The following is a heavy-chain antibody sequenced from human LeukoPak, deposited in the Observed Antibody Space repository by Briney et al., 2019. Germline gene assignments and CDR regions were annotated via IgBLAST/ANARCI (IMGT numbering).Heavy chain of an antibody. CDR3: TRRFSAWAFDI. D-gene: IGHD3-16*01. J-gene: IGHJ3*02. CDR1: GFTFDDYA. Sequence: PGGSLRLSCAASGFTFDDYAMHWVRQAPGKGLEWVSGITWNSDTLIYADSVKGRFTISRDNAKNSLYLQMNSLRPEDMAFYYCTRRFSAWAFDIWGQGTMVTVSS. V-gene: IGHV3-9*03. CDR2: ITWNSDTL.